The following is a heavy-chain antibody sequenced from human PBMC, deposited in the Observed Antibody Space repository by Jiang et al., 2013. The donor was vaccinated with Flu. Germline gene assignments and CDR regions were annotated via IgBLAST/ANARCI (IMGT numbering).Heavy chain of an antibody. CDR3: AREGRIGWTYLDY. CDR2: XNPSGGGT. V-gene: IGHV1-46*02. CDR1: GYTFNTYY. Sequence: GYTFNTYYIHWVRQAPGQGLEWMGIXNPSGGGTTYARKFQGRVTMTRDTSTSTVYMELSSLRSDDTAVYYCAREGRIGWTYLDYWGQGTLVTVSS. D-gene: IGHD2-15*01. J-gene: IGHJ4*02.